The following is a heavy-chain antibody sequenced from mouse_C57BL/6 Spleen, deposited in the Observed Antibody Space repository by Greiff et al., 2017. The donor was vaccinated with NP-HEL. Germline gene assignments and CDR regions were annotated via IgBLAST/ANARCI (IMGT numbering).Heavy chain of an antibody. Sequence: EVHLVESGGGLVKPGGSLKLSCAASGFTFSSYTMSWVRQTPEKRLEWVATISGGGGNPYYPDSVKGRFTFSRDNATNTLYLQMSSLRSEDTALDYCAREDYDGSSYAMDYWGQGTSVTVSS. CDR1: GFTFSSYT. J-gene: IGHJ4*01. CDR2: ISGGGGNP. CDR3: AREDYDGSSYAMDY. D-gene: IGHD1-1*01. V-gene: IGHV5-9*01.